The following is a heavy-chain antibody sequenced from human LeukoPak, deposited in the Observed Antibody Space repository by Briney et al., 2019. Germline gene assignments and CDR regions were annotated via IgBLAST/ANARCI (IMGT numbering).Heavy chain of an antibody. CDR1: GYTYIGYY. CDR3: ARADLLTGYYILDY. V-gene: IGHV1-2*02. Sequence: ASVKVSCKASGYTYIGYYIHWVRQAPGQGLEWMGWINPNSGGTYYAQKFQGRVTMTRDTSISTPYMELSRLRSDDTAMYYCARADLLTGYYILDYWGQGTLVTVSS. CDR2: INPNSGGT. J-gene: IGHJ4*02. D-gene: IGHD3-9*01.